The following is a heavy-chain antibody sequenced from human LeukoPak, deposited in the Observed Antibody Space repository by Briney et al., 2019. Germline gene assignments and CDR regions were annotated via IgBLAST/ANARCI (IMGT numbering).Heavy chain of an antibody. V-gene: IGHV3-48*03. J-gene: IGHJ4*02. CDR1: GFTFSSYE. D-gene: IGHD3-22*01. CDR2: ISSSGSTI. Sequence: SGGSLRLSCAASGFTFSSYEMNWVRQAPGKGLEWVSYISSSGSTIYYADSVKGRFTISRDNAKNSLYLQMNSLRAEDTAVYYCARGRRNYYDSSGYCDYWGQGTLVTVSS. CDR3: ARGRRNYYDSSGYCDY.